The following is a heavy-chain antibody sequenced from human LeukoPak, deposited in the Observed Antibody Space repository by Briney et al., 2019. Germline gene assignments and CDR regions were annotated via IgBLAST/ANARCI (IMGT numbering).Heavy chain of an antibody. CDR1: GFTFSNYW. V-gene: IGHV3-74*01. CDR3: AKARRAPQYYFDY. CDR2: INSDGSSA. J-gene: IGHJ4*02. Sequence: GGSLRLSCAASGFTFSNYWMHWVRQAPGKGLVWVSRINSDGSSASYADSVKGRFTISRDNSKNTLYLQMNGLRAEDTAVYYCAKARRAPQYYFDYWGQGTLVTVSS.